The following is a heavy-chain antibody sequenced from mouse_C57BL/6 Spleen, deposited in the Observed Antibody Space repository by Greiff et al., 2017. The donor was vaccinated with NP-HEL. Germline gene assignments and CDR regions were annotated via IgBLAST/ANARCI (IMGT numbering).Heavy chain of an antibody. CDR1: GFTFSSYA. Sequence: EVKVVESGEGLVKPGGSLKLSCAASGFTFSSYAMSWVRQTPEKRLEWVAYISSGGDYIYYADTVKGRFTISRDNARNTLYLQMSSLKSEDTAMYYCTRDLDYWYFDVWGTGTTVTVSS. CDR2: ISSGGDYI. CDR3: TRDLDYWYFDV. V-gene: IGHV5-9-1*02. J-gene: IGHJ1*03.